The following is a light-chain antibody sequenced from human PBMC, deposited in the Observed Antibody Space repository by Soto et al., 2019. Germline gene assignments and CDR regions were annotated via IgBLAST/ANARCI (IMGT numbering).Light chain of an antibody. J-gene: IGKJ1*01. V-gene: IGKV1-39*01. Sequence: DIQITHSPSSLSSSVLYIFTITCQASQYISNYLNWYQQKPGKAPKLLIYVASSLQSGVPSRFSGSGSGTDFTLTISSLQPEDFATYYCQQGYSNPQTFGQGTKVDIK. CDR1: QYISNY. CDR2: VAS. CDR3: QQGYSNPQT.